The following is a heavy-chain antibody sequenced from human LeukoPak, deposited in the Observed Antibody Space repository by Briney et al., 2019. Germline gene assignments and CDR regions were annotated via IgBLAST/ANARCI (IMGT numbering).Heavy chain of an antibody. CDR3: GKDKTTYNWWEVIES. V-gene: IGHV3-23*01. Sequence: PGGSLRLFCVASGLTFSSHAMTWVRQAPGKGLEWGALVTHTGGDSYYADSVKGRFAISRDNSKNTLYLEMNDLRAEDTALYFCGKDKTTYNWWEVIESGGQGALVTVSS. D-gene: IGHD1-1*01. J-gene: IGHJ4*02. CDR2: VTHTGGDS. CDR1: GLTFSSHA.